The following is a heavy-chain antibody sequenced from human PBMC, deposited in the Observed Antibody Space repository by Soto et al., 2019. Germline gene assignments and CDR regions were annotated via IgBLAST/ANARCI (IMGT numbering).Heavy chain of an antibody. J-gene: IGHJ4*02. CDR2: ISDDGSKK. V-gene: IGHV3-30*18. D-gene: IGHD3-10*01. CDR1: GFTFNNYG. Sequence: QVQLVESGGGVVQHGRSLRLSCVASGFTFNNYGMHWVRQAPGKGLEWVAVISDDGSKKNYADSVKGRFTISRDNSKNTVYLQMNSVRAEDTAVYYCAKDRYGAGSHPAYWGQGTLVTVSS. CDR3: AKDRYGAGSHPAY.